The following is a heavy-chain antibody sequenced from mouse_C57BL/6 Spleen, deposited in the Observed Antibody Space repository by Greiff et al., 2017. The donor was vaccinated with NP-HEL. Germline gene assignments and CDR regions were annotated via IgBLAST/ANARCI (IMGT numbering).Heavy chain of an antibody. Sequence: VQLQQSGPVLVKPGASVKMSCKASGYTFTDYYMNWVKQSHGKSLEWIGVINPYNGGTSYNQKFKGKATLTVDKSSSTAYMELNSLTSEDSAVYYCARGPYDYSFDYWGQGTTLTVSS. V-gene: IGHV1-19*01. CDR2: INPYNGGT. D-gene: IGHD2-4*01. CDR3: ARGPYDYSFDY. J-gene: IGHJ2*01. CDR1: GYTFTDYY.